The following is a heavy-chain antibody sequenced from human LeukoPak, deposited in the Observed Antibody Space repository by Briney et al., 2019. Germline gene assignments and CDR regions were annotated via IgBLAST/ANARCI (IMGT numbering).Heavy chain of an antibody. Sequence: SETLSLTCTVSGGSISSYYWSWIRPPPGKGLEWIGYIYYSGSTNYNPSLKSRVTISVDTSKNQFSLKLSSVTAADTAVYYCARSGVWYNWNDVRSWFDPWGQGTLVTVSS. CDR1: GGSISSYY. D-gene: IGHD1-1*01. V-gene: IGHV4-59*01. CDR3: ARSGVWYNWNDVRSWFDP. CDR2: IYYSGST. J-gene: IGHJ5*02.